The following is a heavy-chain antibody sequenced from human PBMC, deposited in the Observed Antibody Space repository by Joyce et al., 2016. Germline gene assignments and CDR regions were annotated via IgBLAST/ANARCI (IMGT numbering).Heavy chain of an antibody. Sequence: QVQLQESGPGLVRPSQTLSLTCTVSGGSISRTTYYWSWIRPSPGKGLEWIGDIYYSGTTYYNPSLKSRVTISVDTSKNQFSLKVNSVTAADTAVYYCARDRTAAGTGKNWFDPWGQGTLVTVSS. CDR1: GGSISRTTYY. V-gene: IGHV4-30-4*01. CDR3: ARDRTAAGTGKNWFDP. J-gene: IGHJ5*02. CDR2: IYYSGTT. D-gene: IGHD6-13*01.